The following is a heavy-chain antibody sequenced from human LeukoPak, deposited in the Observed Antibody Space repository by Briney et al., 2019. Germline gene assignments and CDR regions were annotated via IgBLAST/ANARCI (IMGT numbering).Heavy chain of an antibody. CDR2: IYSGGST. D-gene: IGHD6-13*01. V-gene: IGHV3-53*01. CDR3: ASSPVLGYSSRREY. J-gene: IGHJ4*02. CDR1: GSTASSNY. Sequence: GGSLRLSCAASGSTASSNYMSWVRQAPGKGLEWVSVIYSGGSTYYAGSVKGRFTISRDNSKNTLYLQMNSLRAEDTAVYYCASSPVLGYSSRREYWGQGTLVTVSS.